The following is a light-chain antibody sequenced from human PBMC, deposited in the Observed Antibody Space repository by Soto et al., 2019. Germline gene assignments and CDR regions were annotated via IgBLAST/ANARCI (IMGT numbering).Light chain of an antibody. CDR3: QHYNIWPGT. J-gene: IGKJ1*01. Sequence: EIQMTQSPVTLSLSPGERVTLSCRASQSVSSWLARYQQKPGKAPRLLIYEASSRATGIPARFSGSGSGTDFTLTISSLEPEDFAGYYCQHYNIWPGTFGQGTKVDI. CDR2: EAS. CDR1: QSVSSW. V-gene: IGKV3-15*01.